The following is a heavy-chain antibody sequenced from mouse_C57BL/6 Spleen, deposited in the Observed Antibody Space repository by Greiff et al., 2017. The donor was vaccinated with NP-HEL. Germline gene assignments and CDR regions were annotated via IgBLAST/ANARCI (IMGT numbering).Heavy chain of an antibody. D-gene: IGHD2-3*01. CDR2: INPNNGGT. J-gene: IGHJ4*01. V-gene: IGHV1-22*01. Sequence: VQLQQSGPELVKPGASVKMSCKASGYTFTDYNMHWVKQSHGKSLEWIGYINPNNGGTSYNQKFKGKATLTVNKSSSTAYMELRSLTSEDSAVYYCARGAIYDGYYYAMDYWGQGTSVTVSS. CDR3: ARGAIYDGYYYAMDY. CDR1: GYTFTDYN.